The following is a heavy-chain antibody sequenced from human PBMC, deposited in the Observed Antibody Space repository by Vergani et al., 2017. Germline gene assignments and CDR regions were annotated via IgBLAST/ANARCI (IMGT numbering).Heavy chain of an antibody. V-gene: IGHV4-34*01. J-gene: IGHJ6*03. Sequence: QVQLQQWGGGLLKPSETLSLTCVVNGGSFTSYHWTWIRQSPGEGLEWVGDIDHTGRPDYNPSLKSRLTMSVDKSRNQFSLTLNSATATDTAIYFCARVNTETNGHLYYYYYKDVWGQGTAVTVS. D-gene: IGHD4-11*01. CDR3: ARVNTETNGHLYYYYYKDV. CDR1: GGSFTSYH. CDR2: IDHTGRP.